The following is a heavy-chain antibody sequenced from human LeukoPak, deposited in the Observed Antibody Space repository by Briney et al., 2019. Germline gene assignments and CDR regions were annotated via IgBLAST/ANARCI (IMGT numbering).Heavy chain of an antibody. CDR1: GFIFSTYG. D-gene: IGHD2/OR15-2a*01. CDR2: ISYDGSNK. CDR3: AKDQYRDYFRGADY. V-gene: IGHV3-30*18. Sequence: PGGSLRLSCAASGFIFSTYGMHWVRQAPGKGLEWVAVISYDGSNKYYADSVKGRFTISRDNSKNTLYLQMNSLRAEDTAVYYCAKDQYRDYFRGADYWGQGTLVTVSS. J-gene: IGHJ4*02.